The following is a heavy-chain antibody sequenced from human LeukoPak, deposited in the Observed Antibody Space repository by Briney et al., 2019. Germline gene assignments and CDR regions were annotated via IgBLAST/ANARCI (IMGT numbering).Heavy chain of an antibody. Sequence: GSLRLSCAASGFTFNNYAMSWVRQAPGKGLEWVSGTSGSGGTTYYADSVKGRFSISRDNSKNTVYLQVNSLRAEDTAVYYCAKDRYTAMGRDAFDIWGQGTMVTVSS. J-gene: IGHJ3*02. CDR3: AKDRYTAMGRDAFDI. V-gene: IGHV3-23*01. CDR2: TSGSGGTT. D-gene: IGHD5-18*01. CDR1: GFTFNNYA.